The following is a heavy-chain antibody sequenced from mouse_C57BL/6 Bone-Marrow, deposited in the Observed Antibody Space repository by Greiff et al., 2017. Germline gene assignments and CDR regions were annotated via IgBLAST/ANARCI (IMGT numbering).Heavy chain of an antibody. J-gene: IGHJ4*01. V-gene: IGHV14-3*01. Sequence: VQLKQSVAELVRPGASVKLSCTASGFNIKNTYMHWVKQRPEQGLEWIGRIDPANGNTKYGPKFQGKATITADTSSNTAYLQLSSLTSEDTAIYYCARSITTVVATGDYAMDYWGQGTSVTVSS. CDR1: GFNIKNTY. CDR2: IDPANGNT. CDR3: ARSITTVVATGDYAMDY. D-gene: IGHD1-1*01.